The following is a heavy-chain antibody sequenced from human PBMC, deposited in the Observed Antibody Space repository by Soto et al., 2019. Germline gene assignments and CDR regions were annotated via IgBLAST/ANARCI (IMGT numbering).Heavy chain of an antibody. J-gene: IGHJ4*02. D-gene: IGHD6-19*01. V-gene: IGHV4-31*03. CDR2: IYYSGST. CDR1: GGSISSGGYY. Sequence: SETLSLTCTVSGGSISSGGYYWSWIRQHPGKGLEWIGYIYYSGSTYYNPSLKSRVTISVDTSKNQFSLKLSSVTAADTAVYYCARDAGSGWHIDYWGQGTLVTVS. CDR3: ARDAGSGWHIDY.